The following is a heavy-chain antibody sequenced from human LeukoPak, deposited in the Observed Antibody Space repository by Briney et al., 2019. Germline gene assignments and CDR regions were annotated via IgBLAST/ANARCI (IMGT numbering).Heavy chain of an antibody. CDR3: ARPGSPNDAFDI. Sequence: PGGSLRLSCAASGFTFSSYSMNWVRQAPGKGLVWVSYIVGSSSTIYYADSVKGRFTISRDNAKNSLYLQMNSLRAEDTAVYYCARPGSPNDAFDIWGQGTMVTVSS. D-gene: IGHD1-26*01. V-gene: IGHV3-48*01. J-gene: IGHJ3*02. CDR1: GFTFSSYS. CDR2: IVGSSSTI.